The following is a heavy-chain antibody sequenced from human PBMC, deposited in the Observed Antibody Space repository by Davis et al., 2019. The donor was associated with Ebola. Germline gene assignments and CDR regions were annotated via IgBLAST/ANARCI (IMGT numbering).Heavy chain of an antibody. V-gene: IGHV3-23*01. D-gene: IGHD3-22*01. CDR3: ATSDSSGPTFDY. CDR2: ISGSGGST. J-gene: IGHJ4*02. CDR1: AFTFSSYA. Sequence: PAGSLRLSCAASAFTFSSYAMSWVRQAPGKGLEWVSAISGSGGSTYYADSVKGRFTISRDNSKNTLYLQMNSLRAEDTAVYYCATSDSSGPTFDYWGQGTLVTVSS.